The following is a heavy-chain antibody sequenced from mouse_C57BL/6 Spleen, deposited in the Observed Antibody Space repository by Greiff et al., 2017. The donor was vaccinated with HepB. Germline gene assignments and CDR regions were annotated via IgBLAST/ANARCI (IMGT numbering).Heavy chain of an antibody. V-gene: IGHV5-4*01. CDR3: ARDCPLHDYDVSWYFDV. Sequence: EVQGVESGGGLVKPGGSLKLSCAASGFTFSSYAMSWVRQTPEKRLEWVATISDGGSYTYYPDNVKGRFTISRDNAKNNLYLQMSHLKYEDTAMYYCARDCPLHDYDVSWYFDVWGTGTTVTVSS. CDR1: GFTFSSYA. CDR2: ISDGGSYT. D-gene: IGHD2-4*01. J-gene: IGHJ1*03.